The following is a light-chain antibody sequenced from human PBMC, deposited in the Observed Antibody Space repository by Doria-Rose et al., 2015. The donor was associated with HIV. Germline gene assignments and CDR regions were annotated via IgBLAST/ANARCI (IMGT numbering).Light chain of an antibody. CDR3: QQYYDTPS. V-gene: IGKV4-1*01. J-gene: IGKJ3*01. CDR2: WAS. CDR1: QSLLYTSKNY. Sequence: DIQVTQSPESLGMSLGERATLNCKSNQSLLYTSKNYLAWYQQKPGQPPKLLIYWASTRQSGVPAQFGGSGSGTDFTLTISSLEAEDVAVYYCQQYYDTPSCGPGTTVDIK.